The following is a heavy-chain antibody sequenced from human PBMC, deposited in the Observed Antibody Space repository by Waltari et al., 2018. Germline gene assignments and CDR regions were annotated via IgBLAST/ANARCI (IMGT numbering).Heavy chain of an antibody. Sequence: QVQLVQSGAELKKPGSSVKVSCKVYGGSFSNHAITWGRQAPGQGLEWRGGIIPMFGTANYAQKIQDRVTINTDESMTTAYMHLSSLTSDDAAVYYCARGGLYGQQLLESAFEIWGQGTKVTVSS. CDR2: IIPMFGTA. CDR1: GGSFSNHA. V-gene: IGHV1-69*05. J-gene: IGHJ3*02. CDR3: ARGGLYGQQLLESAFEI. D-gene: IGHD6-13*01.